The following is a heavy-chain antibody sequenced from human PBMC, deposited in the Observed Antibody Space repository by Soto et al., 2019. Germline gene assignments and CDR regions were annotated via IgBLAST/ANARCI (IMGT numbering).Heavy chain of an antibody. CDR2: IIPIFGTA. Sequence: QVQLVQSGAEVKKPGSSVKVSCKASGGTFSSYAISWVRQAPGQGLEWMGGIIPIFGTANYAQKLQGRVTITADESTSTAYRELSSLRSEDTAVYYCARDRDGRNWFDPWGQGTLVTVSS. CDR3: ARDRDGRNWFDP. J-gene: IGHJ5*02. V-gene: IGHV1-69*01. CDR1: GGTFSSYA.